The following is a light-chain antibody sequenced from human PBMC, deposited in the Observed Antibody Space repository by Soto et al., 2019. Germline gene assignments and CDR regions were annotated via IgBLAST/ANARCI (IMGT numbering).Light chain of an antibody. Sequence: QAVLTQPRSVSGSPGQSVAISCTGTSSDIGGYNYVSWFQQHPGKAPKLMIYDVSKWPSGVPDRFSGSKSGNTASLTISGLQAEDEADYYCCSYAGTYTYVFGTGTKFTV. V-gene: IGLV2-11*01. CDR3: CSYAGTYTYV. J-gene: IGLJ1*01. CDR1: SSDIGGYNY. CDR2: DVS.